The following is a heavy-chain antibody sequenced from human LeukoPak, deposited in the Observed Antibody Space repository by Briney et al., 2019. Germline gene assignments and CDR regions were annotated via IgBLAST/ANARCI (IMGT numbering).Heavy chain of an antibody. J-gene: IGHJ3*02. CDR2: ISSRSFTI. CDR1: GFTFSSYE. V-gene: IGHV3-48*02. CDR3: ARSVIAVAGYDAFDI. Sequence: GGSLRLSCAASGFTFSSYEMNWVRQAPGKGLDWVSYISSRSFTIYYADSVKGRFTISRDNAKNSLYLEMNSLRDEDTAVYYCARSVIAVAGYDAFDIWGQGTVVTVSS. D-gene: IGHD6-19*01.